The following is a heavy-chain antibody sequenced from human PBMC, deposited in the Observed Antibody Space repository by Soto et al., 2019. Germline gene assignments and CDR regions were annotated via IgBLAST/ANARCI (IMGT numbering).Heavy chain of an antibody. J-gene: IGHJ3*02. D-gene: IGHD3-22*01. V-gene: IGHV1-2*04. CDR2: INPNSGGT. Sequence: GASAEVCCEASGDAFTGKYMYWVRQAPGQGLEWMGWINPNSGGTNYAQKFQGWVTMTRDTSISTAYMELSRLRSDDTAVYYCARGLRDSTPKDDAFDIWGQGTMVTVSS. CDR1: GDAFTGKY. CDR3: ARGLRDSTPKDDAFDI.